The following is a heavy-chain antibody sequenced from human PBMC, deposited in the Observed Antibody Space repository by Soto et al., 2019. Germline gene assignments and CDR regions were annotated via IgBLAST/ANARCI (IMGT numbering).Heavy chain of an antibody. CDR1: GYTFTGYY. CDR3: AREYSSSPYYYYGMDV. CDR2: INPNSGGT. Sequence: ASVKVSCKASGYTFTGYYMHWVRQAPGQGLEWMGWINPNSGGTNYAQKFQGRVTMTRDTSISTAYMELSRLRSDDTAVYYCAREYSSSPYYYYGMDVWGQGTTVTVS. J-gene: IGHJ6*02. V-gene: IGHV1-2*02. D-gene: IGHD6-6*01.